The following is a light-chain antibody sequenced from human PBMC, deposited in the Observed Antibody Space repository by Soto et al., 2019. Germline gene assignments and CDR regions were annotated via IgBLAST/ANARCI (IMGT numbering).Light chain of an antibody. CDR2: GAS. V-gene: IGKV3-20*01. J-gene: IGKJ2*01. Sequence: EIVLTQSPAALSLSPGERATLSCRASQSVSSSSLTWYQQKPGQAPRLLIYGASTRATGIPDRFSGSGSGTDFSLTISRLEPEDFAVYYCLQFDISPLYTFGQGTKLDIK. CDR3: LQFDISPLYT. CDR1: QSVSSSS.